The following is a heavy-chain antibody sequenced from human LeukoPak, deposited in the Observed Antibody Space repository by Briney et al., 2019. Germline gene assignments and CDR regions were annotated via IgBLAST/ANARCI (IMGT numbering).Heavy chain of an antibody. CDR1: GFTFSDYY. CDR2: ISSSSSYT. J-gene: IGHJ4*02. D-gene: IGHD5-18*01. CDR3: ARVPGYSYGALDY. Sequence: PGGSLRLSCAASGFTFSDYYMSWIRQAPGKGLEWVSYISSSSSYTNYADSVKGRFTISRDNAKNSLYLQMNSLRAEDTAVYYCARVPGYSYGALDYWGQGTLVTVPS. V-gene: IGHV3-11*06.